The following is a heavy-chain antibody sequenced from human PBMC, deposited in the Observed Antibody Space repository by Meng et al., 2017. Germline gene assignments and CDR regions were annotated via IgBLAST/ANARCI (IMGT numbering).Heavy chain of an antibody. V-gene: IGHV1-18*01. CDR3: ARDPRITGTTLPDY. Sequence: QVQLVESGAEVKKPGASVKVSCKASGYTFTSYGISWVRQAQGQGLEWMGRISAYNGNTNYAQKLQGRVTMTTDTSTSTAYMELRSLRSDDTAVYYCARDPRITGTTLPDYWGQGTLVTVSS. D-gene: IGHD1-7*01. J-gene: IGHJ4*02. CDR2: ISAYNGNT. CDR1: GYTFTSYG.